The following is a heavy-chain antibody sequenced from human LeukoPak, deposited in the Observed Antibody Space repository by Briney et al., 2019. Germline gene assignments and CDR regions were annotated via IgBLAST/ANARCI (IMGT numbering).Heavy chain of an antibody. J-gene: IGHJ6*03. CDR2: IYTSGNT. CDR3: ARTTEAHTWRTRYYDYYMDV. D-gene: IGHD1-1*01. V-gene: IGHV4-61*09. Sequence: PSQTLSLTCTVSGGSISSGSYCWSWIRQPAGKGLEWIGHIYTSGNTNYNPSLKSRVTISVDTSKNQFSLKLSSVTAADTAVYYCARTTEAHTWRTRYYDYYMDVWGKGTTVTVSS. CDR1: GGSISSGSYC.